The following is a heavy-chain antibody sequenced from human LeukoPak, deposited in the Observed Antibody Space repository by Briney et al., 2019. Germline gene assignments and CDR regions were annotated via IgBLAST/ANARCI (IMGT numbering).Heavy chain of an antibody. V-gene: IGHV3-30*02. J-gene: IGHJ4*02. CDR3: AKDLLTGHYYDSSGYYPSFHF. D-gene: IGHD3-22*01. CDR2: IRYDGTNK. CDR1: RFTSSSYG. Sequence: GGSLRLSCAASRFTSSSYGMHWVRQAPGKGLEWVAFIRYDGTNKYYADSVKGRFTMSRDNSKNTLYLQMNSLRAEDTAVYYCAKDLLTGHYYDSSGYYPSFHFWGQGTLVTVSS.